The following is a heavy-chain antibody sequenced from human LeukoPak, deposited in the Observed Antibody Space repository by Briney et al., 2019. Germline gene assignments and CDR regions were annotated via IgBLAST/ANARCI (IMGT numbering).Heavy chain of an antibody. J-gene: IGHJ5*02. D-gene: IGHD3-10*01. Sequence: PGGSLRLSCAASGFTFSSYAMSWVRQAPGKGLEWVSAISGSGGSTYYADSVKGRFTISRDNSKNTLYLQMNSLRAEDTAVYYCANPPSPGLWFGEYGWFDPWGQGTLVTVSS. CDR3: ANPPSPGLWFGEYGWFDP. V-gene: IGHV3-23*01. CDR1: GFTFSSYA. CDR2: ISGSGGST.